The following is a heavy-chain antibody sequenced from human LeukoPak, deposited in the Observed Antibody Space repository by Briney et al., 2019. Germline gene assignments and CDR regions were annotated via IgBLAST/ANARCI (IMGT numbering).Heavy chain of an antibody. CDR2: ISYDGSNK. D-gene: IGHD1-26*01. J-gene: IGHJ4*02. CDR1: GFTFSNYG. CDR3: AKEVRDSGSYRFDY. Sequence: GRSLRLSCAASGFTFSNYGIHWVRQAPGKGLEWGAVISYDGSNKYYADSVKGRFTISRDNSKNTLYLQMNSLRAEDTAVYYCAKEVRDSGSYRFDYWGQGTLVTVSS. V-gene: IGHV3-30*18.